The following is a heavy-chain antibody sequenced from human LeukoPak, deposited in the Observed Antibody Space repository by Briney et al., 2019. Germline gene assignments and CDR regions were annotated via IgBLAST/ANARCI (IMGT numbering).Heavy chain of an antibody. CDR1: GFTFDDYA. V-gene: IGHV3-9*01. J-gene: IGHJ3*02. CDR3: AKGSFDI. CDR2: ISWNSGSI. Sequence: GRSLRLSCAVSGFTFDDYAMHWVRQAPGEGLEWVSGISWNSGSIGYADSVKGRFTISRDNAKNSLYLQMNSLRAEDTALYYCAKGSFDIWGQGTMVTVSS.